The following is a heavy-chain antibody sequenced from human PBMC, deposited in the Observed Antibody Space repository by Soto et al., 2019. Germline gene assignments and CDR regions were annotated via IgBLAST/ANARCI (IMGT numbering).Heavy chain of an antibody. D-gene: IGHD6-13*01. CDR1: GFTFSSYA. CDR2: ISGSGGST. J-gene: IGHJ5*02. CDR3: ANPRRSSWYCGDYNWFDP. V-gene: IGHV3-23*01. Sequence: GGSLRLSCAASGFTFSSYAMSWVRQAPGKGLEWVSSISGSGGSTYYADSVKGRFTISRDNTKNTLYLQMNSLRAEDTAVYYCANPRRSSWYCGDYNWFDPWGQGTLVTVSS.